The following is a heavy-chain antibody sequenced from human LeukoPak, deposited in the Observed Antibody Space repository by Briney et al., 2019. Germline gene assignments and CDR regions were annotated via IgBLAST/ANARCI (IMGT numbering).Heavy chain of an antibody. CDR3: ARQTGSGLFILP. J-gene: IGHJ4*02. D-gene: IGHD3/OR15-3a*01. CDR1: GDPIISYH. V-gene: IGHV4-39*01. CDR2: IYYSGNT. Sequence: SETLSLTCTVSGDPIISYHWTWIRQPPGKGLEWIGSIYYSGNTYYNASLKSQVSISIDTSKNRFSLKLTSVTAADTAVYYCARQTGSGLFILPGGQGTLVTVSS.